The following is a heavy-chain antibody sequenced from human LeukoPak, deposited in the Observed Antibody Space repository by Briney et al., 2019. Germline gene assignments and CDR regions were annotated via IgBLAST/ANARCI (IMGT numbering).Heavy chain of an antibody. J-gene: IGHJ4*02. CDR1: GFTFSNYN. CDR2: ISSSSSTI. CDR3: AREPEYYYDSSGYHDY. V-gene: IGHV3-48*01. Sequence: GGSLRLSCAASGFTFSNYNMNWVRQAPGKGLEWVSYISSSSSTIYYADSVKGRFTISRDNAKNSLYLQMNSLRAEDTAVYYCAREPEYYYDSSGYHDYWGQGTLVTVSS. D-gene: IGHD3-22*01.